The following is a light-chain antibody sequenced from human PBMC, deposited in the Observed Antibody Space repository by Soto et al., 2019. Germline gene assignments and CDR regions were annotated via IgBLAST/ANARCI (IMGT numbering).Light chain of an antibody. CDR3: LSYDSSLSGLV. J-gene: IGLJ2*01. V-gene: IGLV1-40*01. CDR2: GNS. Sequence: QSVLTQPPSVSGAPGQRVTISCTGSSSNIGAGYDVHWYQQLPGTAPKLLIYGNSNRPSGVPDRFSGSKSGTSASLAITGLQAEDGADYYCLSYDSSLSGLVFGGGTKVTVL. CDR1: SSNIGAGYD.